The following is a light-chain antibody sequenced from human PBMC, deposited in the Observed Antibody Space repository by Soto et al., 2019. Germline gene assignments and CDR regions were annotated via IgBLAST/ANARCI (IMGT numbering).Light chain of an antibody. Sequence: EIVLTQSPGTLSLSPGERATLACRASQSVSTIYLAWYHQKLGQAPRLLIYVASSRATGIPDRFSGSGSGTDFTLTISRLEPEDFAMYYCQQYGSSSYTFGQGTKLEIK. CDR2: VAS. CDR1: QSVSTIY. J-gene: IGKJ2*01. V-gene: IGKV3-20*01. CDR3: QQYGSSSYT.